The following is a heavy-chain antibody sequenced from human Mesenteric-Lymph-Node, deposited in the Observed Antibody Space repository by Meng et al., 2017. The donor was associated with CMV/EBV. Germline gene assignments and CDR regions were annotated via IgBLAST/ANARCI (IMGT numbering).Heavy chain of an antibody. J-gene: IGHJ6*02. D-gene: IGHD2-2*01. CDR1: GDTFNSYA. CDR2: VNPLLGTA. V-gene: IGHV1-69*05. CDR3: ARDWLERDIFVVPAAKPPNYYPLDV. Sequence: SVKVSCKASGDTFNSYAISWVRQAPGQGLEWMGGVNPLLGTANSAQKFQGRVTITTDDSTNTAYMELSSLRSEDTAVYYCARDWLERDIFVVPAAKPPNYYPLDVWGQGTTVTVSS.